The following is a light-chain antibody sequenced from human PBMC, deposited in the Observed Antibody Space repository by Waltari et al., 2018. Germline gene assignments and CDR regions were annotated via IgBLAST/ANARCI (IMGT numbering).Light chain of an antibody. CDR3: QQYYSTPPVT. V-gene: IGKV4-1*01. Sequence: DIVMTQSPDSLAVSLGERATINCKSSQSVLYSSNNKHYLAWYQQKPGQPPKLLIYWASTRESGVPDRFSGSGSGTDFTLTISSLRAEDVAVYYCQQYYSTPPVTFGQGTRLEIK. CDR1: QSVLYSSNNKHY. J-gene: IGKJ5*01. CDR2: WAS.